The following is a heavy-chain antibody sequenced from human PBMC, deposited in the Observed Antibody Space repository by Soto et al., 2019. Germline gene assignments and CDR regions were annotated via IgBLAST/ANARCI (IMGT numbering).Heavy chain of an antibody. CDR3: GRDLQVGVIYFDP. D-gene: IGHD1-26*01. CDR2: IQSDGSKK. Sequence: QVPMVESGGGVVQPGRSLTLSCVTSGFIFTTYGMHWVRQAPGKGLDWVAAIQSDGSKKYYADSVKGRFTISRDDSKNTRYLPMNSLTAEDTADYYCGRDLQVGVIYFDPWGQGTLVTVSS. V-gene: IGHV3-33*05. J-gene: IGHJ5*02. CDR1: GFIFTTYG.